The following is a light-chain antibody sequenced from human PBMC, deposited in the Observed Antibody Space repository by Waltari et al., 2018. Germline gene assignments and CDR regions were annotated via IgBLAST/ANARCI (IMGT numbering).Light chain of an antibody. CDR2: QDS. J-gene: IGLJ2*01. CDR3: QAWDSSTVV. CDR1: KLGEKY. V-gene: IGLV3-1*01. Sequence: SYELTQQPSVSVSPGQTASITCSGDKLGEKYACWYQQRPGHSPVLVIYQDSKRPSGIPGRFSGSNAGNTATLTISGTQAMDEADYYCQAWDSSTVVFGGGTKLTVL.